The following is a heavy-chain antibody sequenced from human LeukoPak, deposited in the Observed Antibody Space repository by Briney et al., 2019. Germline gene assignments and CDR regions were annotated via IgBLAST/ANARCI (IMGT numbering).Heavy chain of an antibody. CDR2: MRYDGSNE. Sequence: GGSLRPSCAASGFTFRTCGMHWVRQAPGKGLEWVAFMRYDGSNEYYADSVRGRFTISRDNAKNSLYLQMNSLRAEDTAVYYCARDHIVGATPDAFDIWGQGTMVTVSS. CDR3: ARDHIVGATPDAFDI. D-gene: IGHD1-26*01. J-gene: IGHJ3*02. CDR1: GFTFRTCG. V-gene: IGHV3-30*02.